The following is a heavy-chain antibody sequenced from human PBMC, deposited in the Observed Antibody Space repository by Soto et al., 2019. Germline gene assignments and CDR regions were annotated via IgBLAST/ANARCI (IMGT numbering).Heavy chain of an antibody. CDR1: GYTFTSYY. D-gene: IGHD1-26*01. J-gene: IGHJ4*02. CDR3: AREGSYSSYFDY. V-gene: IGHV1-46*01. CDR2: ITPSGGSP. Sequence: QGQLVQSGAEVKKPGASVKVSCTASGYTFTSYYMHWVRQAPGQGLEWMGIITPSGGSPSYAQKFQGRVTMTRDTSTSTVYLELSSPRSEDTAVYYCAREGSYSSYFDYWGQGTLVTVSS.